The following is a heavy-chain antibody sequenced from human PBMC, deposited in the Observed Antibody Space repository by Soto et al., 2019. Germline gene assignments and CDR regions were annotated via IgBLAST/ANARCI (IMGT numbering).Heavy chain of an antibody. CDR2: VYHSGTT. CDR1: GVSITGSY. J-gene: IGHJ4*02. Sequence: SETLSLTCSVSGVSITGSYWSWIRQPPGKTLEWIGYVYHSGTTTYNPSLKSRVSISVDTSKNQFSLRLTSVIAADTAVYYCAIDMPYGAGSLAGCDYWGQGILVTSPQ. V-gene: IGHV4-59*01. D-gene: IGHD1-26*01. CDR3: AIDMPYGAGSLAGCDY.